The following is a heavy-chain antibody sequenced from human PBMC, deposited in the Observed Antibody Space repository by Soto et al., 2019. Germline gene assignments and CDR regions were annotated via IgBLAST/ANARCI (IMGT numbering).Heavy chain of an antibody. CDR3: AKGPTPYNKDGHYYDDYYYGLDV. CDR2: ISGGGGNT. Sequence: PGGSLRLSCAASGLTFSNYAMTWVRRAPGKGLEWVSGISGGGGNTYYSDSVKGRFSISRDNSKNTLYLQMNGLRAEDTATYYCAKGPTPYNKDGHYYDDYYYGLDVWGQGTTVTVSS. V-gene: IGHV3-23*01. J-gene: IGHJ6*02. CDR1: GLTFSNYA. D-gene: IGHD3-3*01.